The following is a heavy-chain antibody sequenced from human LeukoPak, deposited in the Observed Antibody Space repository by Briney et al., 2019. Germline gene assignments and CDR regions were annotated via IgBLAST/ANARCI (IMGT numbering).Heavy chain of an antibody. CDR2: ISASSSAI. CDR3: ARDRRHGENEVDYYFGMDV. V-gene: IGHV3-48*04. D-gene: IGHD4-17*01. J-gene: IGHJ6*02. CDR1: GFILSTYS. Sequence: PGGSLRLSCAASGFILSTYSMNWVRQAPGKGLEWVSYISASSSAIFHADSVKGRFTISRDNAKNVLYLEMNSLRGDDTAVYYCARDRRHGENEVDYYFGMDVWGQGTTVTVSS.